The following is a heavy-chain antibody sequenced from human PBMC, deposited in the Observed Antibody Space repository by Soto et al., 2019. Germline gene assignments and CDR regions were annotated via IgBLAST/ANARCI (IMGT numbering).Heavy chain of an antibody. Sequence: QVQLQQWGAGLLKPSETLSLTCAVYGGSFSGYYWCWIRQPPGKGLEWIGEINHSGSTNYNPSLKSRVTISVDTSKNQFSLKLSSVTAADTAVYYCARRPRSSWYYFDYWGQGTLVTVSS. V-gene: IGHV4-34*01. CDR1: GGSFSGYY. CDR2: INHSGST. CDR3: ARRPRSSWYYFDY. J-gene: IGHJ4*02. D-gene: IGHD6-13*01.